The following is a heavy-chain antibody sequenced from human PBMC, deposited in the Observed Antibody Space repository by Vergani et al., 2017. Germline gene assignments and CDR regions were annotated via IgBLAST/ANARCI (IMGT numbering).Heavy chain of an antibody. CDR2: ISSSSSYI. CDR1: GFTFSSYS. D-gene: IGHD2-15*01. CDR3: ARVYCSGGSCYGDY. Sequence: EVQLVESGGGLVKPGGSLRLSCAASGFTFSSYSMNWVRQAPGKGLEWVSSISSSSSYIYYADSVKGRLTITRDTAKNSLYLQMNSLRAEDTAVYYCARVYCSGGSCYGDYWGQGTLVTVSS. V-gene: IGHV3-21*01. J-gene: IGHJ4*02.